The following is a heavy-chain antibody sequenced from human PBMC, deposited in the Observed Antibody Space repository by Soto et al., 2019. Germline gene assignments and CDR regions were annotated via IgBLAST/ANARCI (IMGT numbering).Heavy chain of an antibody. J-gene: IGHJ5*02. CDR2: IKSISVGGTT. CDR3: TTDLPDNWFDP. CDR1: VFIFINAW. V-gene: IGHV3-15*01. Sequence: GWSLRLSCASSVFIFINAWLNWVRQAPGKGLEWVGRIKSISVGGTTDYAAPVKGRFTISRDDSKNTMYLQMNSLKIEDTAVYFCTTDLPDNWFDPWGQGTLVTVSS.